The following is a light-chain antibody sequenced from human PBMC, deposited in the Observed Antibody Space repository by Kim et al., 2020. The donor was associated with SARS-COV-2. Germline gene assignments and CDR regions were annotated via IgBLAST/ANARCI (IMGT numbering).Light chain of an antibody. Sequence: QSVLTQPPSASGTPGQRVTISCSGSSSNIGSNTVTWYKQLPGTAPKLLIYNDNQRPSGVPDRFSGSKSGTSASLAISDLQSDDEADYYCSAWDDALNGDWVFGGGTQLTVL. J-gene: IGLJ3*02. CDR2: NDN. V-gene: IGLV1-44*01. CDR1: SSNIGSNT. CDR3: SAWDDALNGDWV.